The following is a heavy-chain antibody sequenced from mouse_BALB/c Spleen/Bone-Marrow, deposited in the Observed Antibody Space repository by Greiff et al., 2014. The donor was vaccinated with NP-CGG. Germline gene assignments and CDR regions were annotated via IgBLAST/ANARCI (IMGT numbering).Heavy chain of an antibody. CDR2: INPNNGGT. Sequence: EVQLQESGPELVKPGTSVKISCKTSGYTFTEYTMHWVKQSHGKSLEWIGAINPNNGGTSYNQKFKGKATLTVDKSSSTAYMELRSLTSEDSAVYYCARSEGRYYFAMNYWGQGTSVTVSS. CDR3: ARSEGRYYFAMNY. CDR1: GYTFTEYT. J-gene: IGHJ4*01. V-gene: IGHV1-18*01.